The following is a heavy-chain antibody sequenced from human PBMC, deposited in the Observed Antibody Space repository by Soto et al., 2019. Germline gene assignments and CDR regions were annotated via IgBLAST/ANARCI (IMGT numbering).Heavy chain of an antibody. Sequence: PGGSLRLSCAVSGFTFDDYAMHWVRQAPGKGLEWVSGISWNSGSISYADSVKGRFTISRDSAKNSLYLQMNSLRAEDTALYYCAKGNSSRGYYYYYGMDVWGQGTTVTVSS. D-gene: IGHD6-6*01. J-gene: IGHJ6*02. CDR2: ISWNSGSI. V-gene: IGHV3-9*01. CDR1: GFTFDDYA. CDR3: AKGNSSRGYYYYYGMDV.